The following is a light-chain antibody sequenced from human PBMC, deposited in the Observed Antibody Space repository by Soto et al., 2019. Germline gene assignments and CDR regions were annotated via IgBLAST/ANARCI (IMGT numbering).Light chain of an antibody. CDR3: QQYNNWPPSFT. J-gene: IGKJ3*01. CDR2: VAS. Sequence: EIVMTQSPATLSVSPGERATLSCRASQSVSSNLAWYQQKPGQAPRLLIYVASTRATGIPARFSGSGSGTEFTLTISSLQSEDFAVYYCQQYNNWPPSFTFGPGTKVDIK. V-gene: IGKV3-15*01. CDR1: QSVSSN.